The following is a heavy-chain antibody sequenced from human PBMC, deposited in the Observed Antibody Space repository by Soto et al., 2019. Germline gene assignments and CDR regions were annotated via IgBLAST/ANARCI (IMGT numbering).Heavy chain of an antibody. CDR2: IIPIFGTA. V-gene: IGHV1-69*12. CDR3: AIDRTQDEGTLGRRGFDC. CDR1: GGTFSSYA. D-gene: IGHD2-15*01. Sequence: QVQLVQSGAEVKKPGSSVKVSCKASGGTFSSYAISWVRQAPGQGLEWMGGIIPIFGTANDAQKFQGRVTIPADVSTSRAYLELSRLRSEDTAVYYCAIDRTQDEGTLGRRGFDCWGQGTLLTVSS. J-gene: IGHJ4*02.